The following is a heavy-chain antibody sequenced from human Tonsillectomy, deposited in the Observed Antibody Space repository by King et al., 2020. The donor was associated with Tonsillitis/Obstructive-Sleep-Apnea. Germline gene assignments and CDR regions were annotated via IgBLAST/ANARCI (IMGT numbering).Heavy chain of an antibody. CDR3: ARGIRIFGVAPDAFDI. D-gene: IGHD3-3*01. CDR1: GGTFSSYG. V-gene: IGHV1-69*01. Sequence: QLQLVQSGAEVKKPGSSVKVSCKASGGTFSSYGIRWVRQAPGQGLEWMGGIIPIFGTASYAQKFQGRVTITADESTSTAYMELSGLRSQDTAVYYCARGIRIFGVAPDAFDIWGQGTMVTVSS. CDR2: IIPIFGTA. J-gene: IGHJ3*02.